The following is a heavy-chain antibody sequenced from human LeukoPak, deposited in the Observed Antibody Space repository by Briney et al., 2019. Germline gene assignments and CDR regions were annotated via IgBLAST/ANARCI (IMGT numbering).Heavy chain of an antibody. J-gene: IGHJ4*02. CDR2: INPNSGGT. D-gene: IGHD6-19*01. Sequence: GASVKVSCKASGYTFTGYYMHWVRQAPGQGLEWMGWINPNSGGTNYAQKFQGRVTMTRDTSISTAYMELSRLRSDDTAVYYCARDLRIAVAGRHYFDYWGQGTLVTVSS. CDR1: GYTFTGYY. V-gene: IGHV1-2*02. CDR3: ARDLRIAVAGRHYFDY.